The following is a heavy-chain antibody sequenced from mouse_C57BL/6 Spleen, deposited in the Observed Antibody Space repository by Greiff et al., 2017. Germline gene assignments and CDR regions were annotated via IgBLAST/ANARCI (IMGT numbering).Heavy chain of an antibody. CDR2: IDHSDSYT. D-gene: IGHD2-4*01. CDR3: AIRDIYYDYAYAMDY. J-gene: IGHJ4*01. Sequence: VQLQQPGAELVMPGASVKLSCKASGYTFTSYWMHWVKQRPGQGLEWIGEIDHSDSYTNSNQKFKGKSTLTVDKSSSTAYMQLSSLTSEDSAVYYCAIRDIYYDYAYAMDYWGQGTSVTVSS. CDR1: GYTFTSYW. V-gene: IGHV1-69*01.